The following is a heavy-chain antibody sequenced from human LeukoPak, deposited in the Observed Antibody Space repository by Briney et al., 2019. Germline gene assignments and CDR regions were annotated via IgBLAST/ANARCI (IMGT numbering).Heavy chain of an antibody. V-gene: IGHV3-74*01. CDR3: ARSRLPPDY. CDR1: GFTFSSYW. Sequence: GGSLRLSRAASGFTFSSYWMHWVRQAPGKGLVWASRIKSDGSGTIYADSVKGRFTISRDNAKNTLYLQMNSLRAEDTAVYYCARSRLPPDYWGQGTLVTVSS. J-gene: IGHJ4*02. CDR2: IKSDGSGT.